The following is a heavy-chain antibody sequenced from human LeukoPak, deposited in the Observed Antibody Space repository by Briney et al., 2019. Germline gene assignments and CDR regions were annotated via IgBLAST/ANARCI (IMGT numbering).Heavy chain of an antibody. CDR3: ARVGQWELHGDFDY. CDR1: GGPITTYY. D-gene: IGHD1-26*01. V-gene: IGHV4-4*07. Sequence: SETLSLTCTVSGGPITTYYLSWIRQSAGMGLEWIGRISGSGVITYNPSLKSRVILSLDTSNNHFSLKLSSVTAADTAVYYCARVGQWELHGDFDYWGQGTLVTVSS. CDR2: ISGSGVI. J-gene: IGHJ4*02.